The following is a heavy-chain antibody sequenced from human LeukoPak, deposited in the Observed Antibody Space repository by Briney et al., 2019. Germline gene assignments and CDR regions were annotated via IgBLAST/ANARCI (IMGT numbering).Heavy chain of an antibody. Sequence: ASVKVSCKASGYTFTSYDINWVRQATGQGLEWMGWMNPNSGNTGYAQKFQGRVTMTRNTSISTAYMELSSLRSEDTAVYYCARVPTMVRGVKRNYGMDVWGQGTTVTVSS. J-gene: IGHJ6*02. V-gene: IGHV1-8*01. D-gene: IGHD3-10*01. CDR1: GYTFTSYD. CDR3: ARVPTMVRGVKRNYGMDV. CDR2: MNPNSGNT.